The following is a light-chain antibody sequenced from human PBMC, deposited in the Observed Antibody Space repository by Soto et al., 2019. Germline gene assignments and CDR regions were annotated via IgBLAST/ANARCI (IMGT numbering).Light chain of an antibody. Sequence: EIVLTQSPATLSLSPGERATLSCRASQSVSRHLAWYQQKPGQAPRLLIYDASNRATGIPARFSGSGSGTDFTLTISSLEPEDFAVYYCQQRNNWHPVNFGGGTKVDIK. V-gene: IGKV3-11*01. CDR3: QQRNNWHPVN. CDR2: DAS. J-gene: IGKJ4*01. CDR1: QSVSRH.